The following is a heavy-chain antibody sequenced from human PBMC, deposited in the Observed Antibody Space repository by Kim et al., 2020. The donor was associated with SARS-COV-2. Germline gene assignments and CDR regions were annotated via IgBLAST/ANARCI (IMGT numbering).Heavy chain of an antibody. Sequence: GSEISYVDAVRGRFTISRDNAKNSVYLQMSNLKTEDTAMYYCARDREAAGLWGQGTLFTVSS. CDR2: GSEI. J-gene: IGHJ4*02. V-gene: IGHV3-7*03. CDR3: ARDREAAGL. D-gene: IGHD2-15*01.